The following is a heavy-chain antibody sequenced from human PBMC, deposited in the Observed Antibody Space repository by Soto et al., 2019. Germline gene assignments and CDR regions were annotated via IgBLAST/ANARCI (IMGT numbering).Heavy chain of an antibody. D-gene: IGHD5-12*01. CDR3: ARDGDGYNY. J-gene: IGHJ4*02. V-gene: IGHV4-61*01. Sequence: SETLSLTCTVSGASVSSGSFYWSWIRQPPGKGLEWVGYIYYTGSTSYSPSLKNRVSISVDTSKNQFSLKLSSVTAADTAVYYWARDGDGYNYGGQGTLVPVSS. CDR1: GASVSSGSFY. CDR2: IYYTGST.